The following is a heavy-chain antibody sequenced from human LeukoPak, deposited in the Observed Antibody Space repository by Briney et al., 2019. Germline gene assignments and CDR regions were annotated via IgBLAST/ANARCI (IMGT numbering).Heavy chain of an antibody. CDR2: IYYSGST. CDR1: GGSISSYY. V-gene: IGHV4-59*08. J-gene: IGHJ3*02. Sequence: SETLSLTCTVSGGSISSYYWSWNRQPPGKGLEWIGYIYYSGSTNYNPSLKSRVTISVDTSKNQFSLKLSSVTAADTAVYYCARTYYYDSSGSLRAFDIWGQGTMVTVSS. CDR3: ARTYYYDSSGSLRAFDI. D-gene: IGHD3-22*01.